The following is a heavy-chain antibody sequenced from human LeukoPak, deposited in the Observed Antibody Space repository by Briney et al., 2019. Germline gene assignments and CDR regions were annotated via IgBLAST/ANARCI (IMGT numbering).Heavy chain of an antibody. Sequence: GGSLRLSCAASGFTFTSYSMNWVRQAPGKGLEWVSTISGGGGSTYYADSVKGRFTISRDNAKNTLYLQMNNLRADDTAVYYCAKGRCSGVGCDSFHSWGQGALVTVPS. D-gene: IGHD2-15*01. CDR2: ISGGGGST. CDR3: AKGRCSGVGCDSFHS. J-gene: IGHJ4*02. CDR1: GFTFTSYS. V-gene: IGHV3-23*01.